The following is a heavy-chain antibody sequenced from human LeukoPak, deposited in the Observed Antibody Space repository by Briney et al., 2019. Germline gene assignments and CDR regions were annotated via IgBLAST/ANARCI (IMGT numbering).Heavy chain of an antibody. CDR3: ASLYGDYVGSDY. CDR2: INPNSGGT. Sequence: VASVKVSCKASGYSFTGYYMHWVRQAPGQGLEWMGWINPNSGGTNYAQKFLGRGTMTRDTSISTAYMEMSRLRSDDTTVYYCASLYGDYVGSDYWGQGTLVTVSS. V-gene: IGHV1-2*02. J-gene: IGHJ4*02. CDR1: GYSFTGYY. D-gene: IGHD4-17*01.